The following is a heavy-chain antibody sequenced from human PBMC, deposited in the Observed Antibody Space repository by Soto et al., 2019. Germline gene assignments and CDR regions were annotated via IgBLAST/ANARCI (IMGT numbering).Heavy chain of an antibody. V-gene: IGHV4-30-4*01. CDR2: VHYSGSV. Sequence: PSETLPLTCTVSGGSISFDHYHWTWIRQPPGKGLEWIGYVHYSGSVLYNPSLQSRVSISVDTSKNQFSLKLSSVTAADTAVYFCAREDDGGDRDYYGLDVWGQGTTVTVSS. J-gene: IGHJ6*02. CDR1: GGSISFDHYH. CDR3: AREDDGGDRDYYGLDV. D-gene: IGHD2-21*02.